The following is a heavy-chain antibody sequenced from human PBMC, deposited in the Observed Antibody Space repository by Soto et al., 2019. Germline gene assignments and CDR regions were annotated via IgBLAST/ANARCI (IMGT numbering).Heavy chain of an antibody. V-gene: IGHV4-30-4*01. J-gene: IGHJ4*02. CDR3: ARETVGTWIQLRSTWFDY. CDR1: GGSISSGDYY. CDR2: IYYSGST. D-gene: IGHD5-18*01. Sequence: SETLSLTCTVSGGSISSGDYYSSWIRQPPGKGLEWIGYIYYSGSTYYNPSLKSRVTISVDTSKNQFSLKLSSVTAADTAVYYCARETVGTWIQLRSTWFDYWGQGTLVTVSS.